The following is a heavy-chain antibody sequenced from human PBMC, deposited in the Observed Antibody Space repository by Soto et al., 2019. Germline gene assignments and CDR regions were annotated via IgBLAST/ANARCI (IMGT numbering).Heavy chain of an antibody. CDR3: AKDPYYYGSGSGVALGPLDY. CDR1: GFTFSSYA. D-gene: IGHD3-10*01. V-gene: IGHV3-23*01. Sequence: EVQLLESGGGLVQPGGSLRLSCAASGFTFSSYAMSWVRQAPGKGLEWVSAISGSGGSTYYADSVKGRFTISRDNSKSTLYLQMKSLRAEDTAVYYCAKDPYYYGSGSGVALGPLDYWGQGTLVTVSS. CDR2: ISGSGGST. J-gene: IGHJ4*02.